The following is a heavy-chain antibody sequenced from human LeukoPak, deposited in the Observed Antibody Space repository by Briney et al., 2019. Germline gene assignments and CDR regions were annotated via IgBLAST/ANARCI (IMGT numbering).Heavy chain of an antibody. CDR1: GVSISDYS. D-gene: IGHD2-21*02. CDR3: ARDRTAPRQRFFDY. Sequence: RPSETLSLTCSVSGVSISDYSWSWIRQPAGKGLEFIGRLSSSANTYYSPSLKSRITLSMEPSKNHFSLNLTSVAAADTAVYYCARDRTAPRQRFFDYWGKGILVTVSS. J-gene: IGHJ4*02. CDR2: LSSSANT. V-gene: IGHV4-4*07.